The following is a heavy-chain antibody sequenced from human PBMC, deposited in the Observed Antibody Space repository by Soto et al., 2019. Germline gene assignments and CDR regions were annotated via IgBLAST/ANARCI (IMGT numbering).Heavy chain of an antibody. V-gene: IGHV3-11*01. CDR2: ISSSGSTI. CDR1: GFTFSDYY. Sequence: QVQLVESGGGLVKPGGSLRLSCVASGFTFSDYYMSWIRQAPGKGLEWVSYISSSGSTIYYADSVKGRFTISRDNAKNSLYLQMNRLRGEDTAVYYCARVGGYCISTSCYDAFDIWGQGTMVTVSS. CDR3: ARVGGYCISTSCYDAFDI. D-gene: IGHD2-2*01. J-gene: IGHJ3*02.